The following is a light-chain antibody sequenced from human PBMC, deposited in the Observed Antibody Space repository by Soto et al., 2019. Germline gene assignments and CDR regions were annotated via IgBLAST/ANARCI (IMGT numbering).Light chain of an antibody. Sequence: EIVLTQSPGTLSLSPGERATLSCRASQSVSSSYLAWYQQKPGQAPMLLIYGVSSRATGIPDRFSGSGSGTDFTLTISRLEPEDFAVYYCQQYGSSRTFGQGTKVEIK. V-gene: IGKV3-20*01. CDR1: QSVSSSY. CDR3: QQYGSSRT. J-gene: IGKJ1*01. CDR2: GVS.